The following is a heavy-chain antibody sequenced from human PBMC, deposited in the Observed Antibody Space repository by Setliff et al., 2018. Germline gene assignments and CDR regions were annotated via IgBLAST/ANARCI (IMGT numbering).Heavy chain of an antibody. D-gene: IGHD2-2*01. Sequence: LSLTCAVYVGSFSGHYWSWIRQPPGKGLEWIGEINHSGSTNYTPSLKSRVTISVDTSKNQFSLKLSSVTAADTAFYYCARLSALSTRITDWYFDLWGRGTLVTVSS. V-gene: IGHV4-34*01. CDR3: ARLSALSTRITDWYFDL. J-gene: IGHJ2*01. CDR2: INHSGST. CDR1: VGSFSGHY.